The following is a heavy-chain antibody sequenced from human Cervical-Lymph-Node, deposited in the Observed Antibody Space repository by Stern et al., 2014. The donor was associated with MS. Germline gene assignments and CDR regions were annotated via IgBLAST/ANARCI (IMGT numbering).Heavy chain of an antibody. CDR3: ARVWTTFSVHYYYGMDV. Sequence: VQLVDSGGGVVQPGRSLRLSCAASGFTLSSYALHWVRQAPGKGLAWVAVISYDGSDKYYANSVKGRFTISRDNSKNTLDLQMNSLRPEDTAVYYCARVWTTFSVHYYYGMDVWGQGTTVTVSS. J-gene: IGHJ6*02. V-gene: IGHV3-30*01. CDR2: ISYDGSDK. CDR1: GFTLSSYA. D-gene: IGHD2/OR15-2a*01.